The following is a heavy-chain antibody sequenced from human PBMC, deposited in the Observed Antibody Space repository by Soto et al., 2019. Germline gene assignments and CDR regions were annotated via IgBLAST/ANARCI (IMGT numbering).Heavy chain of an antibody. J-gene: IGHJ4*02. V-gene: IGHV3-48*01. CDR3: AREIYDSSGYYAPFDY. CDR1: GFTFSIYA. D-gene: IGHD3-22*01. CDR2: ISSNSSSI. Sequence: PGGSLRLSCSASGFTFSIYAMHWVRQAPGKGLEYVSYISSNSSSIYYADSVKGRFTISRDNAKNSLYLQMNSLRAEDTAVYYCAREIYDSSGYYAPFDYWGQGTLVTVSS.